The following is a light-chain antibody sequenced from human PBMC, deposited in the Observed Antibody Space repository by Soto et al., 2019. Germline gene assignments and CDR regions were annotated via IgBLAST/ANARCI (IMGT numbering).Light chain of an antibody. Sequence: DIQMTQSPSSLSASVGDRVTITCRASQSISNYLNWYQQKPGKAPKLLIYAASSMQSGVPSRFSGSGSETDFTLAISSLQTDDSATSYCQQSFSPLWTFGQGNKVEV. CDR3: QQSFSPLWT. CDR1: QSISNY. CDR2: AAS. J-gene: IGKJ1*01. V-gene: IGKV1-39*01.